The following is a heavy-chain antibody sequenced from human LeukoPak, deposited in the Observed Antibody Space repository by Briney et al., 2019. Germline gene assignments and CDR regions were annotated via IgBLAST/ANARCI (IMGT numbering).Heavy chain of an antibody. CDR3: ARGAVAGKMSWFDP. Sequence: PSETLSLTCTVSDGSISSYYWSWIRQPPGKGLEWIGHIYYSGSTNFNPSLKSRVTISVDTSKNQFSLKLTSVTAADTAVYYCARGAVAGKMSWFDPWGQGTLVTVSS. D-gene: IGHD6-19*01. J-gene: IGHJ5*02. CDR2: IYYSGST. CDR1: DGSISSYY. V-gene: IGHV4-59*08.